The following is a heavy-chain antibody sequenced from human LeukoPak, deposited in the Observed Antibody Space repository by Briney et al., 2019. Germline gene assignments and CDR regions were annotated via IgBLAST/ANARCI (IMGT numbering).Heavy chain of an antibody. Sequence: GGSLRLSCAASGFTFSSYAMSWVRQAPGKGLEWVSAISGSGGSTYYADSVKGRFTISRDNSKNTLYLQMNSLRAEDTAVHYCAKGEYSSGWYSGYWGQGTLVTVSS. CDR1: GFTFSSYA. D-gene: IGHD6-19*01. J-gene: IGHJ4*02. CDR2: ISGSGGST. V-gene: IGHV3-23*01. CDR3: AKGEYSSGWYSGY.